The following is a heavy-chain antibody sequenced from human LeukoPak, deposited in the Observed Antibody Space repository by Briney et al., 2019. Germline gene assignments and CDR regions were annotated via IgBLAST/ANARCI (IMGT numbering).Heavy chain of an antibody. CDR1: GFTFNSYW. CDR3: ARNNGMDV. CDR2: VNRDGSET. V-gene: IGHV3-7*03. Sequence: GGSLRLSCAASGFTFNSYWMNWVRQVPGRGPEWVANVNRDGSETYYLDSVKGRFTISKDNAKNSLYLQMNSLRAEDTALYHCARNNGMDVWGQGTTVIVSS. J-gene: IGHJ6*02.